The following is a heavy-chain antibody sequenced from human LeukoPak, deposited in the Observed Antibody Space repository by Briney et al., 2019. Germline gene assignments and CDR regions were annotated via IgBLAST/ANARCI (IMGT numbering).Heavy chain of an antibody. CDR2: INHSGST. J-gene: IGHJ4*02. CDR3: ARGLTYYYDSSGYYHFDY. Sequence: PSETLSLTCAVYGGSFSGYYWSWIRQPPGKGLEWIGEINHSGSTNYNPSLKSRVTISVDTSKNQFSLKLSSVTAADTAVYYCARGLTYYYDSSGYYHFDYWGQGTLVTVSS. V-gene: IGHV4-34*01. CDR1: GGSFSGYY. D-gene: IGHD3-22*01.